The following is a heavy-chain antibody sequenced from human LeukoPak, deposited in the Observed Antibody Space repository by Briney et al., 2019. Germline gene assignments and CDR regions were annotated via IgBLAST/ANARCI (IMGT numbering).Heavy chain of an antibody. CDR2: IYSSGNT. D-gene: IGHD2-8*01. CDR1: GDSFSAYY. CDR3: AIHTNVDVSSFMDV. J-gene: IGHJ6*03. V-gene: IGHV4-4*09. Sequence: SETLSLTCTVSGDSFSAYYWSWIRQPPGRGLEWIGYIYSSGNTNYNPSLKSRVTISVGTSKKQHSLRLTSVTAADTAVYYCAIHTNVDVSSFMDVWGKGTTVTVSS.